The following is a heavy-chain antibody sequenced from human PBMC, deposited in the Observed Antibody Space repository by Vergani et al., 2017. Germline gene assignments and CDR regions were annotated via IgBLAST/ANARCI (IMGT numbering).Heavy chain of an antibody. Sequence: QVQLVESGGGVVQPGRSLRLSCAASGFTFSSYGMHWVRQAPGKGLEWVAVISYDGSNKYYADSVKGRFTISRDNSKNTLYLKMNSLRAEDTAVYYFAKDQSDRGGASAFDYWGQGTLVTVSS. D-gene: IGHD2-15*01. CDR3: AKDQSDRGGASAFDY. V-gene: IGHV3-30*18. CDR1: GFTFSSYG. J-gene: IGHJ4*02. CDR2: ISYDGSNK.